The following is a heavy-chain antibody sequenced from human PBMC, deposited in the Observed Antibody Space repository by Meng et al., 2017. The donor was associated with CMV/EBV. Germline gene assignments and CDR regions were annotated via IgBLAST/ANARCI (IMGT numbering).Heavy chain of an antibody. CDR2: INQDGSEK. CDR1: GFTFSSYW. Sequence: GESLKISCAASGFTFSSYWMSWVRQAPGKGLEWVANINQDGSEKNYVDSVKGRFTISRDNAKNSLYLQMNSLGAEDTAVYYCWAFWSGYYAIGTGGMDVWGQGTTVTVSS. CDR3: WAFWSGYYAIGTGGMDV. D-gene: IGHD3-3*01. J-gene: IGHJ6*02. V-gene: IGHV3-7*01.